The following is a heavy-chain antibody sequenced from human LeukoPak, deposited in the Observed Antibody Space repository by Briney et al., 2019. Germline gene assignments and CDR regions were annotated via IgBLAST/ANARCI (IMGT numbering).Heavy chain of an antibody. Sequence: SETLSLTCAVSGYSISSGYYWGWIRQLPGKGLEWIGSIYHSGSTYYNPSLKSRVTISVDTSKNQFSLKLSSVTAADTAVYYCARGVGGSYYGVSDYWGQGTLVTVSS. J-gene: IGHJ4*02. CDR2: IYHSGST. CDR3: ARGVGGSYYGVSDY. D-gene: IGHD1-26*01. CDR1: GYSISSGYY. V-gene: IGHV4-38-2*01.